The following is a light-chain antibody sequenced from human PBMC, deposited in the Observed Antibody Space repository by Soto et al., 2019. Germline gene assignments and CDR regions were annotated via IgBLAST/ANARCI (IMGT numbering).Light chain of an antibody. J-gene: IGKJ4*01. CDR2: AAS. CDR3: QQSYSTPLT. CDR1: QTISSS. Sequence: DIPMTQSPSSLSASVGDRVTITCRASQTISSSLNWYQQKPGKDPKLLMYAASSLQSGVPSRFSGSGSGTDFTLTISSLHPEDFATYYCQQSYSTPLTFGGGTKVEI. V-gene: IGKV1-39*01.